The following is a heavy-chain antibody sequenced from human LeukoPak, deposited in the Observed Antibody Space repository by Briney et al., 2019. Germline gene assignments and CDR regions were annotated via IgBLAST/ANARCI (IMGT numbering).Heavy chain of an antibody. CDR1: GFTFSSYA. D-gene: IGHD1-26*01. V-gene: IGHV3-30*04. J-gene: IGHJ4*02. Sequence: GRSLRLSCAASGFTFSSYAMHWVRQAPGKGLEWVAVISYDGSNKYYADSVKGRFTISRDNSKNTLYLQMNSLRAEDTAVYYCARGGFPDYWGQGTLVTVSS. CDR2: ISYDGSNK. CDR3: ARGGFPDY.